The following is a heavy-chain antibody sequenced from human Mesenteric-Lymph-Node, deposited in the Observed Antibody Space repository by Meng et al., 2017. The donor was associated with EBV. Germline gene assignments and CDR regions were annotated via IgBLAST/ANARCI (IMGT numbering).Heavy chain of an antibody. CDR1: GGSTSSDAYP. CDR2: IFHTGST. V-gene: IGHV4-30-2*01. CDR3: ARRSIREGVGIDT. Sequence: HLQLQEPGSGPGKPSQTLPLSFSVSGGSTSSDAYPWNWIRQPPGKGLEWIGNIFHTGSTQYKSSLKSRVTISVDRSKNQFSLRLHSVTAADTAVYYCARRSIREGVGIDTWGHGTLVTVSS. J-gene: IGHJ5*01. D-gene: IGHD3-10*01.